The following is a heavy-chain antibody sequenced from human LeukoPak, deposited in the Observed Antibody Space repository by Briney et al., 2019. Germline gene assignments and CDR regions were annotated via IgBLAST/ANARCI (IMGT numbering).Heavy chain of an antibody. CDR1: GGSISNYY. CDR3: ARDWGTVTGRDAFDI. D-gene: IGHD4-17*01. Sequence: PSETLSLTCSVSGGSISNYYWSWLRQPPGKGLEWIGYIYYSGRTNYNPSLKSRVTISVDTSKSQFSLKLSSVTAADTAVYYCARDWGTVTGRDAFDIWGQGTMVTVSS. J-gene: IGHJ3*02. V-gene: IGHV4-59*01. CDR2: IYYSGRT.